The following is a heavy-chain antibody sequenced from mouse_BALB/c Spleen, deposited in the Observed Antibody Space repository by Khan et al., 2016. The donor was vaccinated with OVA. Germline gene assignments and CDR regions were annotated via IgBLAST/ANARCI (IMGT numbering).Heavy chain of an antibody. J-gene: IGHJ2*01. V-gene: IGHV1-76*01. CDR2: IYPGTDNT. Sequence: QVQLKESGAELVRPGASVTLSCKTSGYIFTSYWIHWVKQRSGQGLEWIARIYPGTDNTYYSEKLKDKATLTADKSSSTAYMQLSSLTSEDSAVYFFAREEALYYFEYWGQGTTLTVSS. CDR1: GYIFTSYW. CDR3: AREEALYYFEY. D-gene: IGHD3-2*02.